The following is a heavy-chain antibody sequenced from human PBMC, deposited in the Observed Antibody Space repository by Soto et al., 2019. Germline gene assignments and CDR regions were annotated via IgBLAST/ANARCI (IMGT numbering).Heavy chain of an antibody. CDR3: AREAGYYDSSGLDYYYGMDV. Sequence: GGSLRLSCAASGFTFSDYYMSWIRQAPGKGLEWVSYISSSGSTIYYADSVKGRFTISRDNAKNSLYLQMNNLRAEDTAVYYCAREAGYYDSSGLDYYYGMDVWGQGTTVTVSS. V-gene: IGHV3-11*01. J-gene: IGHJ6*02. CDR2: ISSSGSTI. D-gene: IGHD3-22*01. CDR1: GFTFSDYY.